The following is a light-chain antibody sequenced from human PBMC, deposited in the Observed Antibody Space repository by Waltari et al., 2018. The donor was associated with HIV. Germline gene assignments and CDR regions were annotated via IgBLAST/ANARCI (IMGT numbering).Light chain of an antibody. CDR1: SSTIGAGYD. CDR3: QSYDGTLSGVV. V-gene: IGLV1-40*01. Sequence: QSVLTQPPSVSGAPGQRVTISCTGSSSTIGAGYDVHWYQHLPGTAPTLLIYRNNNRPSGGPDRFSGSKSGTSASLAITGLQPEDEAHYYCQSYDGTLSGVVFGGGTKLTVL. CDR2: RNN. J-gene: IGLJ2*01.